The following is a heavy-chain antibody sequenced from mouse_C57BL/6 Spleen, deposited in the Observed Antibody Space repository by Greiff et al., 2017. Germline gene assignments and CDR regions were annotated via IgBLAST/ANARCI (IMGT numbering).Heavy chain of an antibody. D-gene: IGHD1-1*01. CDR3: ARLDYGSSHWYFDV. J-gene: IGHJ1*03. V-gene: IGHV1-18*01. CDR1: GYKFTDYN. Sequence: VQLQQSGPELVKPGASVKIPCKASGYKFTDYNMDWVKQSPGKSLEWIGDINPNNGCTIYNQKFKGKATLTVAKPSSTAYMELRSLTSEDTAVYYCARLDYGSSHWYFDVWGTGTTVTVSS. CDR2: INPNNGCT.